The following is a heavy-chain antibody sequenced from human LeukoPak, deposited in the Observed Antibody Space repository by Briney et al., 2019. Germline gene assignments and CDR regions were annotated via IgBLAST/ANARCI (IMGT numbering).Heavy chain of an antibody. J-gene: IGHJ4*02. CDR3: ARGDYGDYVSLDY. D-gene: IGHD4-17*01. CDR1: GFTFSSYS. Sequence: GGSLRLSCAASGFTFSSYSMNWVRQAPGKGLEWVSSISSSSSYIYYADSVKGRFTISRDNAKNSLYLQMNSLRAEDTAVYYCARGDYGDYVSLDYWGQGTLVTVSS. V-gene: IGHV3-21*01. CDR2: ISSSSSYI.